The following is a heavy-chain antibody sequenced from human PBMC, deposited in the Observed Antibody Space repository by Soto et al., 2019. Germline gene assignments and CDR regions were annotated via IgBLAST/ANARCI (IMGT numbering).Heavy chain of an antibody. V-gene: IGHV3-21*02. J-gene: IGHJ4*02. CDR1: GFTFSSYS. CDR3: ARDPEEFASSYYFDS. D-gene: IGHD6-6*01. CDR2: ISSSGSFI. Sequence: EVQLVESGGGLVRPGGSLRLSCAASGFTFSSYSMNWLRQAPGKGLEWISSISSSGSFIYYADSMEGRFIISRDNAQNSLSLQMNSLRAEDTAVYYCARDPEEFASSYYFDSWGLGTLVTVYS.